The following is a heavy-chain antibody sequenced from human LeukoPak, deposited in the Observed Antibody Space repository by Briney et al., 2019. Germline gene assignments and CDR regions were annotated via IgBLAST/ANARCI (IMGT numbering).Heavy chain of an antibody. CDR2: IKRKSAGGTI. CDR1: GFIFSDAW. D-gene: IGHD5-12*01. V-gene: IGHV3-15*01. J-gene: IGHJ3*02. CDR3: ATEYSVFAFDI. Sequence: GGSLRLSCAASGFIFSDAWLSWVRQAPGKGLEWVGRIKRKSAGGTIDYGAPVKGRFTISRDDSKNTLYLQMNSLKTEDTAIYYCATEYSVFAFDIWGQGTVVTVPS.